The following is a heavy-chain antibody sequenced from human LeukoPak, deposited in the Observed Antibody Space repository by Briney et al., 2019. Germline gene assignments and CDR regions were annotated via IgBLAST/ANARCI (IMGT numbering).Heavy chain of an antibody. CDR1: EVTFNKYA. CDR2: IKQDGNEK. J-gene: IGHJ6*03. Sequence: GGSLRLSCIASEVTFNKYAMHWLRQAPGKGLEWVANIKQDGNEKYYVDSVKGRFTISRDNAKNSLYLQMNSLRAEDTAVYYCARASYGDYYYYYMDVWGKGTTVTVSS. CDR3: ARASYGDYYYYYMDV. D-gene: IGHD4-17*01. V-gene: IGHV3-7*01.